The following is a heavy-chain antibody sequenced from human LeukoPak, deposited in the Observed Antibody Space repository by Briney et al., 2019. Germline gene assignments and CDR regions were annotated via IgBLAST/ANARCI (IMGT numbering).Heavy chain of an antibody. CDR3: ARNQYSSPSWFDP. CDR1: GFTFSSYG. V-gene: IGHV3-30*02. Sequence: GGSLRLSCAASGFTFSSYGMHWVRQAPGKGLEWVAFIRYDGSNKYYADSVKGRFTISRDNSKNTLYLQMNSLRAEDTAVYYCARNQYSSPSWFDPWGQGTLVTVSS. D-gene: IGHD6-6*01. CDR2: IRYDGSNK. J-gene: IGHJ5*02.